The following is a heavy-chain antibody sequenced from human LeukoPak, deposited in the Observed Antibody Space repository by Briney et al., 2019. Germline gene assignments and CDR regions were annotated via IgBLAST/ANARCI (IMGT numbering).Heavy chain of an antibody. CDR3: ARHIYPDGSPFDS. V-gene: IGHV4-59*08. CDR2: ISYTGST. Sequence: KPSETLSLTCTVSGDSISNNHWSWIRQPPGKGLELIGYISYTGSTNYNPSLKSRLTISVDTSKNHFSLTLTSVTAADTALYYCARHIYPDGSPFDSWGQGTLVTVSS. D-gene: IGHD3-10*01. J-gene: IGHJ4*02. CDR1: GDSISNNH.